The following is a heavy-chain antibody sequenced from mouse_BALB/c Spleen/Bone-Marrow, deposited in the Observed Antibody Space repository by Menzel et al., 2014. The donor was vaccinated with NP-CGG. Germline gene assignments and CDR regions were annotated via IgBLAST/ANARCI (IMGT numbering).Heavy chain of an antibody. J-gene: IGHJ2*01. CDR1: GFTFSSFG. CDR2: ISSGSSTI. CDR3: ARSSYGYDRQAYFFDY. V-gene: IGHV5-17*02. Sequence: EVQRVESGGGLVQPGGSRKLSCAASGFTFSSFGVHWVRQAPEKGLEWVAYISSGSSTIYYADTVKGRFTISRANPKNTLFLQMTSLRSEDTAMYYCARSSYGYDRQAYFFDYWGQGTTLTVSS. D-gene: IGHD2-2*01.